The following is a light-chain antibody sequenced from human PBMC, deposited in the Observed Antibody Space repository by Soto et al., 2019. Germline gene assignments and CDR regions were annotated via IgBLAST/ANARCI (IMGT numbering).Light chain of an antibody. CDR1: TSDIGSYNH. J-gene: IGLJ2*01. V-gene: IGLV2-18*02. Sequence: QSVLTQPPSVSGSPGQSVTISCIGTTSDIGSYNHVSWYRQSPGSAPKLMIYDVSNRPSGVPDRFFGSKSGNTASLIISGLQAEDEADYYCSSYTGSSPLVIFGGGTKLTVL. CDR2: DVS. CDR3: SSYTGSSPLVI.